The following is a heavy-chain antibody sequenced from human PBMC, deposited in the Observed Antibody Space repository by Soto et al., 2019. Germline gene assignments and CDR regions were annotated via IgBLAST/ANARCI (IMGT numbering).Heavy chain of an antibody. CDR3: ARDQPGIPPAGGGRIEH. V-gene: IGHV3-30-3*01. Sequence: QVQLVESGGGVVQPGRSLRLSCAASGFTFSTHAMHWVRQAPGKGLECVAIVSFDGSNKYYADSVKGRFTISRDNSKNTLYLQMSGLTPEDTAVYYCARDQPGIPPAGGGRIEHWGQGTLVTVSS. CDR2: VSFDGSNK. CDR1: GFTFSTHA. J-gene: IGHJ4*02. D-gene: IGHD6-13*01.